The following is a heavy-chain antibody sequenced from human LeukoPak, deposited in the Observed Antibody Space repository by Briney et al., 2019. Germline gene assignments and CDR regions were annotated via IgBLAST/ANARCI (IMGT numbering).Heavy chain of an antibody. Sequence: SETLSLTCTVSGGSISSGSYYWSWIRQPAGKGLEWIGRIYTSGSTNYNPSLKGRVTISVDTSKNQFSLKLSSVTAADTAVYYCARDSSISPYDFWSGYYVGAFDIWGQGTMVTVSS. CDR3: ARDSSISPYDFWSGYYVGAFDI. CDR1: GGSISSGSYY. CDR2: IYTSGST. J-gene: IGHJ3*02. V-gene: IGHV4-61*02. D-gene: IGHD3-3*01.